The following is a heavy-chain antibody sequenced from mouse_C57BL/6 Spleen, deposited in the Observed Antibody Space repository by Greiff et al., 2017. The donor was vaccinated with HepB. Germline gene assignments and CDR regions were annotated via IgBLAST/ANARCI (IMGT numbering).Heavy chain of an antibody. J-gene: IGHJ3*01. Sequence: VQLQQSGAELVKPGASVKISCKASGYAFSSYWMNWVKQRPGKGLEWIGQIYPGDGDTNYNGKFKGKATLTADKSSSTSYMQLSSLTSEDSAVYVCARPDLSGSSYEGGTWFAYWGQGTLVTVSA. CDR3: ARPDLSGSSYEGGTWFAY. D-gene: IGHD1-1*01. V-gene: IGHV1-80*01. CDR1: GYAFSSYW. CDR2: IYPGDGDT.